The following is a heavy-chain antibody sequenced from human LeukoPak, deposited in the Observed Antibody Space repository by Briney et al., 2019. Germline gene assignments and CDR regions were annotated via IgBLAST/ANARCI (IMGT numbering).Heavy chain of an antibody. V-gene: IGHV1-18*01. Sequence: GSVKVSCKASGYTFTSYGISWVRQAPGQGLEWMGWISAYNGNTNYAQKLQGRVTMTTDTSTSTAYMELRSLRSDDTAVYYCARDRGVAVAGTILDYWGQGTLVTVSS. D-gene: IGHD6-19*01. CDR3: ARDRGVAVAGTILDY. CDR1: GYTFTSYG. CDR2: ISAYNGNT. J-gene: IGHJ4*02.